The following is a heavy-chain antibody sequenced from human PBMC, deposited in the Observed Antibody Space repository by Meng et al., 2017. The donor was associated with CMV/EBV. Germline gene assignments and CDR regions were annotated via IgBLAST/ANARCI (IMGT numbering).Heavy chain of an antibody. D-gene: IGHD2-2*02. V-gene: IGHV1-8*03. CDR2: MNPNSGNT. Sequence: ASVKVSCKASGYTFTSYDINWVRQATGQGLEWMGWMNPNSGNTGYAQKFQGRVTITRNTSISTAYMELSSLRSEDTAVYYCARAGDCSSTSCYMEKWFFPLQQVYGMDVWGQGTTVTVSS. CDR1: GYTFTSYD. J-gene: IGHJ6*02. CDR3: ARAGDCSSTSCYMEKWFFPLQQVYGMDV.